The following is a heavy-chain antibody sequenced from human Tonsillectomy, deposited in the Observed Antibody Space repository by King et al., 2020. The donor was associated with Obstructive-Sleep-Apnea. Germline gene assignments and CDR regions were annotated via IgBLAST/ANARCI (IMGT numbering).Heavy chain of an antibody. V-gene: IGHV4-59*01. D-gene: IGHD6-13*01. CDR1: GGSISSYY. CDR2: ISYSGCT. CDR3: AGDAYSSSWYPYYYYGMDV. Sequence: QLQESGPGLVKPSETLSLTCTVAGGSISSYYWSWIRQPPGKGLWWIGYISYSGCTNSNPSLKIRVTISVDTSKNKLSLKLGSVTAAATAVYYWAGDAYSSSWYPYYYYGMDVWGQGTTVTVSS. J-gene: IGHJ6*02.